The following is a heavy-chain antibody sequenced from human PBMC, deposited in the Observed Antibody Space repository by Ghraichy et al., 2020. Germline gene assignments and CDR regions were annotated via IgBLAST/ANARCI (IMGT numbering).Heavy chain of an antibody. J-gene: IGHJ6*02. Sequence: ASVKVSCKASGYTFTSYDINWVRQATGQGLEWMGWMNPNSGNTGYAQKFQGRVTMTRNTSISTAYMELSSLRSEDTAVYYCARESGGSYSVGDYYYYGMDVWGQGTTVTVSS. V-gene: IGHV1-8*01. CDR1: GYTFTSYD. CDR2: MNPNSGNT. D-gene: IGHD1-26*01. CDR3: ARESGGSYSVGDYYYYGMDV.